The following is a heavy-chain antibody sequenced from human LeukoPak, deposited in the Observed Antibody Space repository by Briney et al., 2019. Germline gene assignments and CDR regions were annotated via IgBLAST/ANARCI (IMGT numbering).Heavy chain of an antibody. CDR3: ARGRGYSGYLGAVNY. CDR1: GGSFSGYY. Sequence: PSETLSLTCAVYGGSFSGYYWSWIRQPPGKGLEWIGEINHSGSTNYNPSLTSRVTISVDTSKNQFSLKLSSVTAADTAVYYCARGRGYSGYLGAVNYWGQGTLVTVSS. CDR2: INHSGST. J-gene: IGHJ4*02. D-gene: IGHD5-12*01. V-gene: IGHV4-34*01.